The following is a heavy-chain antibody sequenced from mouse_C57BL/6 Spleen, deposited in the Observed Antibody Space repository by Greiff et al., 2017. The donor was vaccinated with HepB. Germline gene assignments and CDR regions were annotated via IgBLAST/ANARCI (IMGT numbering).Heavy chain of an antibody. CDR2: IDPSDSET. V-gene: IGHV1-52*01. CDR1: GYTFTSYW. Sequence: QVQLKQPGAELVRPGSSVKLSCKASGYTFTSYWMHWVKQRPIQGLEWIGNIDPSDSETHYNQKFKDKATLTVDKSSSTAYMQLSSLTSEDSAVYYCATYDYDYYAMDYWGQGTSVTVSS. J-gene: IGHJ4*01. D-gene: IGHD2-4*01. CDR3: ATYDYDYYAMDY.